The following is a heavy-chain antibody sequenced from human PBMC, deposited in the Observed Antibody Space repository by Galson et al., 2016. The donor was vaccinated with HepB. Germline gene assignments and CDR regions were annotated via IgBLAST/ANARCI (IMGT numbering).Heavy chain of an antibody. Sequence: SVKVSCKASGGTFNSYALNWVRQAPGQGLEWMGLIIPIIGIGNHAQKFQGRVTITADQSTSTAYMELSNVTSEDTAIYYCARAGGDRQQLLLSCFDSWGQGTLVTVSS. CDR1: GGTFNSYA. D-gene: IGHD6-13*01. J-gene: IGHJ4*02. CDR2: IIPIIGIG. V-gene: IGHV1-69*10. CDR3: ARAGGDRQQLLLSCFDS.